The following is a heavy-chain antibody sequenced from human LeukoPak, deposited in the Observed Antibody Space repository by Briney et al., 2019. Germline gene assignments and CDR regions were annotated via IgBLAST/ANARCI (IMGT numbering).Heavy chain of an antibody. CDR2: MNPNSGNT. CDR3: AREDYYDSGSNNY. CDR1: GYIFTSYD. V-gene: IGHV1-8*02. Sequence: ASVKVSCKASGYIFTSYDINWVRQATGQGLEWMGWMNPNSGNTAYAQKFQGRVTITRNTSISTAYMELSSLRSEDTAVYYCAREDYYDSGSNNYWGQGTLVTVSS. D-gene: IGHD3-22*01. J-gene: IGHJ4*02.